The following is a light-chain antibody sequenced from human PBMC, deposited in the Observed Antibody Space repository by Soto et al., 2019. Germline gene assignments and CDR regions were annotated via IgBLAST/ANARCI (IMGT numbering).Light chain of an antibody. J-gene: IGKJ1*01. V-gene: IGKV1-5*01. CDR3: QQYNSYSPQT. CDR1: QSISSW. Sequence: DIQMTQSPSTLSASVGDRVTITCRASQSISSWLAWYQQKPGKAPKLLIYDASSLESGVPSRFSGSGSGTEFTLTISSLHPDDFATYYCQQYNSYSPQTFGQGTKVEIK. CDR2: DAS.